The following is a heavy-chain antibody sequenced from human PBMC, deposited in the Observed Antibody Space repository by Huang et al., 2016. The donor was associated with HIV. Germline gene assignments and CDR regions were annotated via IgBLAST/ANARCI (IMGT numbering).Heavy chain of an antibody. CDR1: GFSLDSFN. V-gene: IGHV3-21*01. CDR3: VKDRGQQLSPFDS. Sequence: EVQLVDSGGGLVKPGGSLRLSCAASGFSLDSFNMFWVRQTPAKGRQWVASISPSSSFIEDAEAVKGRFSISRDNAKNSLYLQMNSLRGEDTAVYYCVKDRGQQLSPFDSWGQGTLVTVSS. CDR2: ISPSSSFI. D-gene: IGHD6-13*01. J-gene: IGHJ4*02.